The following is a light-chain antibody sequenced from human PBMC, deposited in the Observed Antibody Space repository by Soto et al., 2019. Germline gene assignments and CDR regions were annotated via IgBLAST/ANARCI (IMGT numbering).Light chain of an antibody. CDR1: QVIRSY. J-gene: IGKJ3*01. Sequence: DIQLTQSPSFLSASVGDRVTITCRASQVIRSYFAWYQQRPGKAPELLIYGASTLRPGGASRFSGSGPGTEFTLTISSLQPEDFATYFCQQLNTFPPFFTFGPGTKVHI. CDR2: GAS. CDR3: QQLNTFPPFFT. V-gene: IGKV1-9*01.